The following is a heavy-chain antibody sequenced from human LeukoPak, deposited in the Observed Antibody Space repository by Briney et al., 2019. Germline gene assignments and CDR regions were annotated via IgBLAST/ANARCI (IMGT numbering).Heavy chain of an antibody. CDR3: ARAPSEIGGYYPEYFRH. CDR2: IKSDGST. J-gene: IGHJ1*01. Sequence: GGSLRLSCAASGFTFSSFWMHWVRQAPGKGLVWVSRIKSDGSTNYADSVKGRFTISRDNAKNTVSLQMNSLRVEDTGVYYCARAPSEIGGYYPEYFRHWAQGTLVTVSS. V-gene: IGHV3-74*01. CDR1: GFTFSSFW. D-gene: IGHD3-22*01.